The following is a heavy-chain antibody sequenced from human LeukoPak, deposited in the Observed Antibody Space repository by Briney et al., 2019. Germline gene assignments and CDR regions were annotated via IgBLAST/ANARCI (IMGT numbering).Heavy chain of an antibody. J-gene: IGHJ3*02. V-gene: IGHV4-61*02. D-gene: IGHD3-10*01. CDR3: ARDYGSGSYGAFDI. CDR1: GGSISSGSYY. Sequence: SETLSLTCTVSGGSISSGSYYWSWIRQPAGKGLEWIGRIYTSGSTTYNSSLKSRVTISLDTSKNHFSLRLSSVTAADTAVYYCARDYGSGSYGAFDIWGQGTMVTVSS. CDR2: IYTSGST.